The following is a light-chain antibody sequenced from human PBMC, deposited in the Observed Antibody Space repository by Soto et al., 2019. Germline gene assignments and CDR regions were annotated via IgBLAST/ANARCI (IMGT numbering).Light chain of an antibody. V-gene: IGKV1-39*01. J-gene: IGKJ1*01. CDR1: QSIGGY. CDR2: AAS. Sequence: IQKTQTPSCLSTSVGERVTITCRASQSIGGYLNWYQQKPGKAPNLLIYAASNLHSGAPSRFSGSGSGTHFTLTINSLQPEDFAAYYCQQSFNTPWTFGQGTKVAI. CDR3: QQSFNTPWT.